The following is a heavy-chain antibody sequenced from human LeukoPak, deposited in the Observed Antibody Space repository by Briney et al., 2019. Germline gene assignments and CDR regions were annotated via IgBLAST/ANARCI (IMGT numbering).Heavy chain of an antibody. J-gene: IGHJ4*02. V-gene: IGHV3-23*01. CDR3: AKDLRGGTYYYDSSGYFF. Sequence: GGSLRLSCAASGFTFSSYAMSWVRQAPGKGLEWVPAISGSGGSTYYADSVKGRFTISRDNSKNTLYLQMNSLRAEDTAVYYCAKDLRGGTYYYDSSGYFFWGQGTLVTVSS. D-gene: IGHD3-22*01. CDR1: GFTFSSYA. CDR2: ISGSGGST.